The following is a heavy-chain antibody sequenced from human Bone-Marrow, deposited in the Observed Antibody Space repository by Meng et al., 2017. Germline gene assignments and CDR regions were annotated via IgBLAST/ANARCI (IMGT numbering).Heavy chain of an antibody. V-gene: IGHV4-4*02. Sequence: GQLQEAGPGLGKPSGTLSLTCAVSGGSISSSNWWSWVRQPPGKGLEWIGEIYHSGSTNYNPSLKSRVIISVDTSKNQFSLRLNSVTAADTAVYYCASLYGDSSVWYLDLWGRGTLVTVSS. CDR3: ASLYGDSSVWYLDL. D-gene: IGHD4-17*01. CDR1: GGSISSSNW. CDR2: IYHSGST. J-gene: IGHJ2*01.